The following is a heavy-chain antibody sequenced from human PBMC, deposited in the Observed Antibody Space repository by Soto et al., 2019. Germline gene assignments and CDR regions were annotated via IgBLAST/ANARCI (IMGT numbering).Heavy chain of an antibody. CDR3: AKEAEMSVGYGMDV. CDR2: ISGSGTST. CDR1: GFTFHNYA. D-gene: IGHD3-10*01. Sequence: EVQLVESGGGLVQPGGSLRLSCAASGFTFHNYAMSWVRQAPGKGLEWVSGISGSGTSTYYADSVYGRFTISRDNSINTLYLQMNSLRAEDTAVYYCAKEAEMSVGYGMDVWCQGTTVTVSS. V-gene: IGHV3-23*04. J-gene: IGHJ6*02.